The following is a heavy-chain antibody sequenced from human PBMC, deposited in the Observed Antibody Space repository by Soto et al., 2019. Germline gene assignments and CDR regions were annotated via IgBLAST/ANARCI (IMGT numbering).Heavy chain of an antibody. D-gene: IGHD2-21*01. V-gene: IGHV3-15*01. CDR3: AKEVIGRTYGFDI. CDR1: GFTFSNAW. Sequence: GGSLRLSCAASGFTFSNAWMSWVRQAPGKGLEWVGRIKSKTDGGTTDYAAPVKGRFTISRDDSKNTLYLQMNSLRAEDTAIYYCAKEVIGRTYGFDIWGQGTMVTVSS. J-gene: IGHJ3*02. CDR2: IKSKTDGGTT.